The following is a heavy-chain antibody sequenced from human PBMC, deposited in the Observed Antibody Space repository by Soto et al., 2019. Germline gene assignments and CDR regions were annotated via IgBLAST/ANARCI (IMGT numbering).Heavy chain of an antibody. CDR2: ISGSGGST. J-gene: IGHJ5*02. CDR1: GITFSSYA. V-gene: IGHV3-23*01. Sequence: LRLSCAASGITFSSYAMSWVRQAPGKGLEWVSAISGSGGSTYYADSVKGRFTISRDNSKNTLYLQMNSLRAEDTAVYYCAKDYHSSSWTFNWFDPWGQGTLVTVSS. D-gene: IGHD6-13*01. CDR3: AKDYHSSSWTFNWFDP.